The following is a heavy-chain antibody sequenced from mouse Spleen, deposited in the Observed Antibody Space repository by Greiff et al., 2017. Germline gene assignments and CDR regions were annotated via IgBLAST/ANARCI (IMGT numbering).Heavy chain of an antibody. CDR1: GYTFTSYV. CDR2: INPYNDGT. V-gene: IGHV1-14*01. J-gene: IGHJ4*01. D-gene: IGHD1-1*01. Sequence: EVKLMESGPELVKPGASVKMSCKASGYTFTSYVMHWVKQKPGQGLEWIGYINPYNDGTKYNEKFKGKATPTSDKSSSTAYMELSSLTSEDSAVYYCARRGTTVGGAMDYWGQGTSVTVSS. CDR3: ARRGTTVGGAMDY.